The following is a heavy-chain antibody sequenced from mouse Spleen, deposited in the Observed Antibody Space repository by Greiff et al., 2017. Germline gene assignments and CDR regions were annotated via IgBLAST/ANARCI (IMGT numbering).Heavy chain of an antibody. D-gene: IGHD2-1*01. CDR3: ARGYYGNRFDY. CDR2: ISSGGSYT. Sequence: EVQGVESGGGLVKPGGSLKLSCAASGFTFSSYAMSWVRQTPEKRLEWVATISSGGSYTYYPDSVKGRFTISRDNAKNTLYLQMSSLKSEDTATYYCARGYYGNRFDYWGQGTTLTVSS. V-gene: IGHV5-6*01. CDR1: GFTFSSYA. J-gene: IGHJ2*01.